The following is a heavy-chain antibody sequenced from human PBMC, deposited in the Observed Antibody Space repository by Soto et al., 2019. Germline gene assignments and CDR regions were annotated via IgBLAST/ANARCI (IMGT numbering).Heavy chain of an antibody. J-gene: IGHJ4*02. D-gene: IGHD2-2*01. V-gene: IGHV4-59*01. CDR3: ARGSRLDY. CDR2: IYYSGST. CDR1: GSSISSYY. Sequence: SETLSLTCTVSGSSISSYYWSWIRQPPGKGLEWIGYIYYSGSTNYNPSLKSRVTISVDTSKNQFSLKLSSVTAADTAVYYCARGSRLDYWGQGTLVTVSS.